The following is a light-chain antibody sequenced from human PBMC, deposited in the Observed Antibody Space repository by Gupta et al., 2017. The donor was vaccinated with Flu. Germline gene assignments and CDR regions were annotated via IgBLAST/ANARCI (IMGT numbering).Light chain of an antibody. V-gene: IGKV1-33*01. CDR3: QQYSHPPFT. CDR2: GAS. CDR1: HVISNY. Sequence: ASLLSASRGNRATTCWQSRHVISNYLSWYQQKPGKAPKLLIYGASSRETGVPHRFSGSGSGTDFTLTISRLQPEDFAMYYCQQYSHPPFTFGRGTKVEF. J-gene: IGKJ4*01.